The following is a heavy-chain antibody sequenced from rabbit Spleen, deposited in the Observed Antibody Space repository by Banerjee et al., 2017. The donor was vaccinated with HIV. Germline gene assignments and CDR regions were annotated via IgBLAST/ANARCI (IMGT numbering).Heavy chain of an antibody. CDR3: GRDANGDVRLSRLDL. Sequence: QEQLEESGGGLVKPGGTLTLTCKASGFDLSQNYVMCWVRQAPGKGLEWIGCIGSNSGNTYYASWAKGRLTISTSTSLNTVTLQLNSLTAADTATYFCGRDANGDVRLSRLDLWGQGTLVTVS. D-gene: IGHD2-1*01. CDR1: GFDLSQNYV. V-gene: IGHV1S43*01. J-gene: IGHJ6*01. CDR2: IGSNSGNT.